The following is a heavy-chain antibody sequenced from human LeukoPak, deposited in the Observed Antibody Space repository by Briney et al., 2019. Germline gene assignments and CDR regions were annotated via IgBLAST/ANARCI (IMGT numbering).Heavy chain of an antibody. CDR2: IYPGDSHV. Sequence: GESLKISCKGSGYSFTSHWIGWVRQMPGKGLEWMGIIYPGDSHVRYTPSFQGQVTISADKSISTTYLQWNSLKASDTAMYYCARDLGTNWFDPWGQGTLVTVSS. D-gene: IGHD7-27*01. J-gene: IGHJ5*02. CDR1: GYSFTSHW. V-gene: IGHV5-51*01. CDR3: ARDLGTNWFDP.